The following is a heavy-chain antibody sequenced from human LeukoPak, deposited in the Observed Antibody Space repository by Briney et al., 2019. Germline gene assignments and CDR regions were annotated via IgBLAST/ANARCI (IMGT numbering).Heavy chain of an antibody. CDR2: IYSGGST. CDR1: GFTVSSNY. Sequence: PGGSLRLSCAASGFTVSSNYMSWVRQAPGKGLEWVSLIYSGGSTYYADSVKGRFTISRDNSKNTLYLQMNSLRAEDTAVYYCARAPVVAVAGTVQHWGQGTLATVSS. V-gene: IGHV3-53*01. J-gene: IGHJ1*01. CDR3: ARAPVVAVAGTVQH. D-gene: IGHD6-19*01.